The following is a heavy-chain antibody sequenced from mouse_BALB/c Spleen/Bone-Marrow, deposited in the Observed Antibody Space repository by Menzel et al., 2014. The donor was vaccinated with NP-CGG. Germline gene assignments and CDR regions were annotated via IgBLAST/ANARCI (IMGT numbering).Heavy chain of an antibody. CDR3: ARYDNYFDV. V-gene: IGHV3-5*02. D-gene: IGHD2-3*01. CDR2: IYYSGTI. Sequence: EVKLMESGPGLVKPSQTVSLTCTVTGISITTGNYRWSWIRQFPGNKLEWIGYIYYSGTITYNPSLTSRTTITRDTSXNQFFLEMNSLTAEDTATYYCARYDNYFDVWGAGTTVTVSS. CDR1: GISITTGNYR. J-gene: IGHJ1*01.